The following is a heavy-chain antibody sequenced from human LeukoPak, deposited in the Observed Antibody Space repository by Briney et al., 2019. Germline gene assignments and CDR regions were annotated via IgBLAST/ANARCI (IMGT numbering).Heavy chain of an antibody. CDR3: ASTYYYSSGSYPLYYYYYMDV. Sequence: GGSLRLSCAASGFTVSSKYMSWVRQAPGKGLEWVSVIYSGGSTYYADSVKGRFTISRDNSKNTLYLQMNSLRAEDTAVYYCASTYYYSSGSYPLYYYYYMDVWGKGTTVTVSS. V-gene: IGHV3-53*01. D-gene: IGHD3-10*01. J-gene: IGHJ6*03. CDR1: GFTVSSKY. CDR2: IYSGGST.